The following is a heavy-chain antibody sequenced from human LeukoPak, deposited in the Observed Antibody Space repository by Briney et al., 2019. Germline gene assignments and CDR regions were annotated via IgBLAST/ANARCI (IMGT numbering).Heavy chain of an antibody. CDR1: GFTFSNYA. J-gene: IGHJ4*02. CDR3: AKWGDYDVLTGYYVPDY. D-gene: IGHD3-9*01. Sequence: PGASLRLSCAASGFTFSNYAMSWVRQASGEGLEWVSAILGSGGSTYYADSVKGRFTVSRDNSKSTLYLQMNSLRAEDTALYYCAKWGDYDVLTGYYVPDYWGQGTLVTVSS. V-gene: IGHV3-23*01. CDR2: ILGSGGST.